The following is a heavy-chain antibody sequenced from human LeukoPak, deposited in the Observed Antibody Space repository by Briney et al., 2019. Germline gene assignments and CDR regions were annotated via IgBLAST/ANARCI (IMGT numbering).Heavy chain of an antibody. V-gene: IGHV3-23*01. CDR3: AKDQWVKSVAGTWDY. D-gene: IGHD6-19*01. J-gene: IGHJ4*02. CDR1: GFTFSSYA. CDR2: IAGSGGST. Sequence: QPGGSLRLSCAASGFTFSSYAMSWVRQAPGKGLEWVSAIAGSGGSTYYADSVKGRFTISRDNSKNTLYLQMNSLRAEDTAVYFCAKDQWVKSVAGTWDYWGQGTLVTVSS.